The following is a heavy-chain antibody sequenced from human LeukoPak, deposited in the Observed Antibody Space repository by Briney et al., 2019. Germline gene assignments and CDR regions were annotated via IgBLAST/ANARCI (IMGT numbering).Heavy chain of an antibody. CDR1: GGTFSSYA. J-gene: IGHJ5*02. V-gene: IGHV1-69*01. D-gene: IGHD2-21*02. Sequence: ASVTVSCKASGGTFSSYAISWVRQAPGQGLEWMGGIIPIFGTANYAQKFQGRVTITADESTSTAYMELSSLRSEDTAVYYCATYCGGDCYSMGGWFDPWGQGTLVTVSS. CDR3: ATYCGGDCYSMGGWFDP. CDR2: IIPIFGTA.